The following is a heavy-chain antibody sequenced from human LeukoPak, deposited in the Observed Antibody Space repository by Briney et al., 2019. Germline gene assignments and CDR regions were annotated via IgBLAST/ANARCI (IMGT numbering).Heavy chain of an antibody. CDR2: SRGKAKTYTT. J-gene: IGHJ6*02. CDR1: GFTFSDYY. CDR3: ARGASGNYNYHYGMDV. Sequence: GALRLSCVASGFTFSDYYMDWVRQAPGKGLEWVDRSRGKAKTYTTEYAACVKGRFTISRDESKNSLYLQMHSLIIEDTAVYYCARGASGNYNYHYGMDVWGQGTTVTVSS. D-gene: IGHD3-10*01. V-gene: IGHV3-72*01.